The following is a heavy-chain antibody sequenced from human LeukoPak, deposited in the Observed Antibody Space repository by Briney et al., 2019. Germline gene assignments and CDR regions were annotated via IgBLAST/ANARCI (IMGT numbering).Heavy chain of an antibody. J-gene: IGHJ6*02. D-gene: IGHD3-22*01. CDR2: ISAYNGNT. CDR1: GYTFTSYG. V-gene: IGHV1-18*01. Sequence: ASVKVSCKASGYTFTSYGISWVRQAPGQGLEWMGWISAYNGNTNYAQKLQGRVTMTTDTSTSTAYMELRSLRSDDTAVYYCARPLPPDYYDSSGLYCYYGMDVWGQGTTVTVSS. CDR3: ARPLPPDYYDSSGLYCYYGMDV.